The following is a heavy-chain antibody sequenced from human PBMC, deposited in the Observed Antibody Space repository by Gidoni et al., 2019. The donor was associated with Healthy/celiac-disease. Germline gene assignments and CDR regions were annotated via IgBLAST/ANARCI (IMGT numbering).Heavy chain of an antibody. Sequence: QVQLVQSGAEATKPGASVKVSVTASGYTFTGNYMHWVRQATGQGLEWMGWINPNRGGTNYAQKFQGWVTMTRDTSVSTAYMELSRLRADDTAVYYCSRDRVYYDYVWGSYRSPPYYYYGMDVWGQGTTVTVSS. V-gene: IGHV1-2*04. CDR3: SRDRVYYDYVWGSYRSPPYYYYGMDV. D-gene: IGHD3-16*02. J-gene: IGHJ6*02. CDR2: INPNRGGT. CDR1: GYTFTGNY.